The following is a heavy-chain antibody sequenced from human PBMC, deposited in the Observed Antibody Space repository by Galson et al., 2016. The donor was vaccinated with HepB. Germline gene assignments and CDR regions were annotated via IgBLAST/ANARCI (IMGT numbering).Heavy chain of an antibody. CDR2: ICSSTTTR. Sequence: SLRLSCAASGFTVNSYGMSWVRQAPGKGLEWVSYICSSTTTRYYAGSVQGRFTISRDNARNSLYLEMNSLRHEDTAVYYCARARTAVAAIIAMFSHRGPYNAMDVWGQGTTATVTS. D-gene: IGHD6-19*01. CDR3: ARARTAVAAIIAMFSHRGPYNAMDV. J-gene: IGHJ6*02. V-gene: IGHV3-48*02. CDR1: GFTVNSYG.